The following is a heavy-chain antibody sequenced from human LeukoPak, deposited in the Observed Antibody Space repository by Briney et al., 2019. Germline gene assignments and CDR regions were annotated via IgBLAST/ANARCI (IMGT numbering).Heavy chain of an antibody. D-gene: IGHD3-16*01. CDR2: TYYRSRWYN. CDR3: ARFDYGAPDY. V-gene: IGHV6-1*01. CDR1: GDSVSSNSAA. Sequence: SQTLSLTCALSGDSVSSNSAAWNWIGQSPSRGLEWLGRTYYRSRWYNDYTVSVKSRISINPDTSKNQFSLQLQSVTPEDTAVYYCARFDYGAPDYWGQGTLVTVSS. J-gene: IGHJ4*02.